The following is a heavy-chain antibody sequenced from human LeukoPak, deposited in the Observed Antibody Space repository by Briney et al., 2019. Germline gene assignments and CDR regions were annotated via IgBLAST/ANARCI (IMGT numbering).Heavy chain of an antibody. Sequence: PGGSLRLSCAAIGFTFSSYGTHWVRQAPGKGLEWVAVISYDGSNKYYADSVKGRFTISRDNSKNTLYLQMNSLRAEDTAVYYCAKFRSPLDYWGQGTLVTVSS. J-gene: IGHJ4*02. V-gene: IGHV3-30*18. CDR3: AKFRSPLDY. CDR2: ISYDGSNK. CDR1: GFTFSSYG.